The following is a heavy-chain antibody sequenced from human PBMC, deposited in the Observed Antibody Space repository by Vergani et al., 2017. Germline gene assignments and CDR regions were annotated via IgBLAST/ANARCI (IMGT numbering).Heavy chain of an antibody. CDR2: ISFDGNKK. Sequence: QVRLVESGGGVVQPGRSLRLSCAASGFSFTSYGMHWVRQPPGKGLEWVATISFDGNKKDYTEAVKGRFTISRDNSKNTLYLQMNSLRAEDTAVYYCAKPGEWLLPDAEYFQHWGQGTLVTVSS. CDR3: AKPGEWLLPDAEYFQH. D-gene: IGHD3-22*01. J-gene: IGHJ1*01. CDR1: GFSFTSYG. V-gene: IGHV3-30*18.